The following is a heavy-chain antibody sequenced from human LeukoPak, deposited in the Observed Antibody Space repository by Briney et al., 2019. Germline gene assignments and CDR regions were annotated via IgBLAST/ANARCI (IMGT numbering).Heavy chain of an antibody. Sequence: GGSLRLSCAASGFTFDDYAMHWVRQAPGKGLEWVSGISWNSGSIGYADSVKGRFTISRDNAQNSLYLQMNSLRAEDTALYYCAKEAGASGDYWGQGTLVTVSS. V-gene: IGHV3-9*01. D-gene: IGHD1-26*01. CDR1: GFTFDDYA. CDR3: AKEAGASGDY. CDR2: ISWNSGSI. J-gene: IGHJ4*02.